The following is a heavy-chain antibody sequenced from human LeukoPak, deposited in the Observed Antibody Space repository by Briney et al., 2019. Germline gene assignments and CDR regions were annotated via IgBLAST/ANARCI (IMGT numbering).Heavy chain of an antibody. J-gene: IGHJ4*02. D-gene: IGHD5-18*01. CDR3: ARDSAANFDY. CDR2: IWYDGSNK. V-gene: IGHV3-33*01. CDR1: GSTFSSYG. Sequence: PGGSLRLTCAASGSTFSSYGMHWVRQAPGKGLEWVAVIWYDGSNKYYADSVKGRFTISRDNSKNTLYLQMNSLRAEDTAVYYCARDSAANFDYWGQGTLVTVSS.